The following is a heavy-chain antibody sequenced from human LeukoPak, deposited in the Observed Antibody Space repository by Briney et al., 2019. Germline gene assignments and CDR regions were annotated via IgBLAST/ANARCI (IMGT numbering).Heavy chain of an antibody. D-gene: IGHD2-2*01. CDR2: IKQDGSEK. CDR1: GFTFSSYW. J-gene: IGHJ6*03. CDR3: ARLGSCSSTSCYSYYYYYYMDV. Sequence: GGSLRLSCAASGFTFSSYWMSWVRQAPGKGLEWVANIKQDGSEKYYVDSVKGRFTISRDNAKNSLYLQMNSLRAEDTALYYCARLGSCSSTSCYSYYYYYYMDVWGKGTTVTVSS. V-gene: IGHV3-7*03.